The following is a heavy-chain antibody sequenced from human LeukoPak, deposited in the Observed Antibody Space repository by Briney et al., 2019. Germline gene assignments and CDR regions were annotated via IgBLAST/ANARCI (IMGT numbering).Heavy chain of an antibody. V-gene: IGHV3-23*01. J-gene: IGHJ4*02. CDR2: ISGSGGST. Sequence: PGGSLRLSCAASGFTFSSYAMSWVRQAPGKGLEWVSAISGSGGSTYYADSVKGRFTISRDNSKNTLYLQMNSLRAEDTAVCYCANSIIAVAGFFDYWGQGTLVTVSS. CDR1: GFTFSSYA. CDR3: ANSIIAVAGFFDY. D-gene: IGHD6-19*01.